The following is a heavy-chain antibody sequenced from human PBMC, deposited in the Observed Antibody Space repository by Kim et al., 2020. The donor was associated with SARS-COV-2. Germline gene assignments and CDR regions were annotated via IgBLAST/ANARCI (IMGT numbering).Heavy chain of an antibody. CDR2: INHSGST. CDR3: ARGRLDSYGPVVGDY. D-gene: IGHD5-18*01. V-gene: IGHV4-34*01. Sequence: SETLSLTCAVYGGSFSGYYWSWIRQPPGKGLEWIGEINHSGSTNYNPSLKSRVTISVDTSKNQFSLKLSSVTAADTAVYYCARGRLDSYGPVVGDYWGQGTLVTVSS. CDR1: GGSFSGYY. J-gene: IGHJ4*02.